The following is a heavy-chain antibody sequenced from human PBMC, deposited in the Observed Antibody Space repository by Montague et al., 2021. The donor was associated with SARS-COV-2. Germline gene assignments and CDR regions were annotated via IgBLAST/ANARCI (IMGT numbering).Heavy chain of an antibody. CDR2: IYYRGST. CDR3: ARGFDY. CDR1: GGSISSYY. J-gene: IGHJ4*02. V-gene: IGHV4-59*01. Sequence: SETLSLTCTVSGGSISSYYWSWIRQPPGKGLEWIGYIYYRGSTNYNPSLQSRVTISVDTSKNQFSLKLSSVTAADTAVYYCARGFDYWGQGTLVTVSS.